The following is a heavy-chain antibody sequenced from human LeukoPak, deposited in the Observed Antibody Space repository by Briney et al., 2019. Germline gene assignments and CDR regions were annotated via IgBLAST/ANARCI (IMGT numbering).Heavy chain of an antibody. CDR1: GYTLTELS. D-gene: IGHD3-9*01. J-gene: IGHJ4*02. Sequence: ASVKVSCKVSGYTLTELSMHWVRQAPGKGLEWMGGFDPEDGETIYAQKFQGRVTMTEDTSTDTAYMELSSLRSEDTAVYYCAKGGILTGYACAFYFDHWGQGTLVTVSS. CDR2: FDPEDGET. CDR3: AKGGILTGYACAFYFDH. V-gene: IGHV1-24*01.